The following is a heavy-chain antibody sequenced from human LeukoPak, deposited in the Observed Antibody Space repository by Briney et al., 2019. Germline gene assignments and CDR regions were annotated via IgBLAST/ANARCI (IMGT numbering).Heavy chain of an antibody. CDR2: ISGSSST. V-gene: IGHV3-23*01. CDR3: AKGYQLLFYYYYYMDV. D-gene: IGHD2-2*01. J-gene: IGHJ6*03. CDR1: GFTFNNYA. Sequence: GGSLRLSCAASGFTFNNYAMSWVRQAPGKGLEWVSGISGSSSTYYADSVKGRFTISRDNSKNTLYLQMNSLRAEDTAVYYCAKGYQLLFYYYYYMDVWGKGTTVTVSS.